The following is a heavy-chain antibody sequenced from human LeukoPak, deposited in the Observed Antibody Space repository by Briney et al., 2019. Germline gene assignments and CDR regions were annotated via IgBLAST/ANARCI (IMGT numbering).Heavy chain of an antibody. CDR2: ISAYNGNT. Sequence: ASVKVSCKASGYTFTTFGINWVRQAPAQGLEWMGWISAYNGNTQIAQNFQDRVALTTDTSTRTAYMELRTLTSDDTAVYYCARDFSGSGWSDYWGQGTLVTVSS. V-gene: IGHV1-18*01. D-gene: IGHD6-19*01. J-gene: IGHJ4*02. CDR1: GYTFTTFG. CDR3: ARDFSGSGWSDY.